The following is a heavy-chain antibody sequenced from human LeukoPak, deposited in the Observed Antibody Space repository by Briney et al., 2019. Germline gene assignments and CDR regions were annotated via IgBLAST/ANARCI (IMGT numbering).Heavy chain of an antibody. CDR2: IYHSGST. V-gene: IGHV4-4*02. J-gene: IGHJ3*02. CDR3: ARIGRAGSGYYPYDAFDI. D-gene: IGHD3-3*01. CDR1: GGSISSSNW. Sequence: PSETLSLTCAVSGGSISSSNWWSWVRQPPRKGLEWIGEIYHSGSTNYNPSLKSRDTISVDKSKNQFSLKLSSVTAADTAVYYCARIGRAGSGYYPYDAFDIWGQGTMVTVSS.